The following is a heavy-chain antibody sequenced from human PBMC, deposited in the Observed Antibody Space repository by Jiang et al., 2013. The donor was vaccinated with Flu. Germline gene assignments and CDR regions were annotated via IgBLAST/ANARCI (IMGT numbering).Heavy chain of an antibody. CDR3: ARDLSDYGDPYYYYYGMDV. CDR1: GDSVSSNSAA. CDR2: TYYRSKWYN. Sequence: QTLSLTCAISGDSVSSNSAAWNWIRQSPSRGLEWLGRTYYRSKWYNDYAVSVKSRITINPDTSKNQFSLQLNSVTPEDTAVYYCARDLSDYGDPYYYYYGMDVWGPRDHGHRLL. J-gene: IGHJ6*02. D-gene: IGHD4-17*01. V-gene: IGHV6-1*01.